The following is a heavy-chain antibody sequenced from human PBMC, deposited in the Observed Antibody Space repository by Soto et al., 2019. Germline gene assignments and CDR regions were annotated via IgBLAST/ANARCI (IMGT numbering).Heavy chain of an antibody. J-gene: IGHJ4*02. D-gene: IGHD4-17*01. CDR2: ISSLGSTI. CDR1: GFTFSNYE. Sequence: PGGSLRLSCAAPGFTFSNYEMNWVRQAPGKGLEWVSYISSLGSTIYYADSVKGRFTISRDNAKDSLYLQMNSLRAEDTAVYYCARDLRTLYYFDYWGQGTLVTVSS. CDR3: ARDLRTLYYFDY. V-gene: IGHV3-48*03.